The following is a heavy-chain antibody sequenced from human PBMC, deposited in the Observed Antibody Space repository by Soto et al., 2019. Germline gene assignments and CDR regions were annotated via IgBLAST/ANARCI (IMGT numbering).Heavy chain of an antibody. Sequence: SETLSLTCTVSGGSISSYYWSWIRQPPGKGLEWIGYIYYSGSTNYNPSLKSRVTISVDTSKNQFSLKLSSVTAADTAVYYCARGLRGDYVFSYWGQGTLVTVSS. D-gene: IGHD4-17*01. J-gene: IGHJ4*02. CDR3: ARGLRGDYVFSY. V-gene: IGHV4-59*01. CDR1: GGSISSYY. CDR2: IYYSGST.